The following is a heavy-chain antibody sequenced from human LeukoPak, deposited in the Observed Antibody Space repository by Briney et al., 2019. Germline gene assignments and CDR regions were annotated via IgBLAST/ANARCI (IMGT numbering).Heavy chain of an antibody. Sequence: AGGSPRLSCAASGFTFSSYSMNWVRRAPGKGLEWVSSISSSSSYIYYADSVKGRFTISRDNAKNSLYLQMNSLRAEDTAVYYCARGRGMAFLADYWGQGTLVTVSS. J-gene: IGHJ4*02. CDR1: GFTFSSYS. V-gene: IGHV3-21*01. CDR3: ARGRGMAFLADY. CDR2: ISSSSSYI. D-gene: IGHD2-15*01.